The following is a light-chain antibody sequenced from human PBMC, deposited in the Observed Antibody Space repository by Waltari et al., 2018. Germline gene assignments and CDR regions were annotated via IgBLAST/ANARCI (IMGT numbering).Light chain of an antibody. CDR2: LNSDGSH. CDR1: SGHSSYSSYP. CDR3: QTWGAGFQI. Sequence: QLVLTQSPSASASLGDSVKLTCTLSSGHSSYSSYPIPWHQQQPGKGPRFLMKLNSDGSHKRGDGIPDRFSGSSSGAERYLTISSLQSADEADYYCQTWGAGFQIFGGGTKLAVL. V-gene: IGLV4-69*01. J-gene: IGLJ2*01.